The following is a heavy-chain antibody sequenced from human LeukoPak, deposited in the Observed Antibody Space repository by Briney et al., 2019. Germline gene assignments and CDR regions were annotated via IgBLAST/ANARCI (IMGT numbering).Heavy chain of an antibody. CDR3: ARRQTRYSSSWYDFDY. CDR1: GYSFTHYW. V-gene: IGHV5-51*01. CDR2: IYPGDSDT. J-gene: IGHJ4*02. D-gene: IGHD6-13*01. Sequence: GESLKISCKGSGYSFTHYWIGWVRQMPGKGLEWMGTIYPGDSDTRYSPSFQGQVTISADKSISTAYLQWSSLKASDTAMYYCARRQTRYSSSWYDFDYWGQGTLVTVSS.